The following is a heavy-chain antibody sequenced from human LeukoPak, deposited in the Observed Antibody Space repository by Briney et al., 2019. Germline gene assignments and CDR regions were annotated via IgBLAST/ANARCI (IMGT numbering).Heavy chain of an antibody. CDR1: GGSISSSSYY. CDR3: ARGDGYPQWYFDL. Sequence: SETLSLTCTVSGGSISSSSYYWGWIRQPPGKGLEWIGSIYNSGSTYYSPSLKSRVTISVDTSKNQFSLKLSSVTAADTAVYYCARGDGYPQWYFDLWGRGTLVTVSS. V-gene: IGHV4-39*07. J-gene: IGHJ2*01. D-gene: IGHD5-24*01. CDR2: IYNSGST.